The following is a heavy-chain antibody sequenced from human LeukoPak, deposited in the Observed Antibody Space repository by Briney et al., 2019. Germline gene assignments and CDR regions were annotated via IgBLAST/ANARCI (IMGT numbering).Heavy chain of an antibody. Sequence: GGSLRLSCAASGFTFSSYAMSWVRQAPGKGLEWVSAISGSGGSTYYAGSVKGRFTISRDNSKNTLYLQMNSLRAEDTAVYYCAKGSGYYYGRFDYWGQGTLVTVSS. CDR1: GFTFSSYA. CDR2: ISGSGGST. D-gene: IGHD3-22*01. CDR3: AKGSGYYYGRFDY. J-gene: IGHJ4*02. V-gene: IGHV3-23*01.